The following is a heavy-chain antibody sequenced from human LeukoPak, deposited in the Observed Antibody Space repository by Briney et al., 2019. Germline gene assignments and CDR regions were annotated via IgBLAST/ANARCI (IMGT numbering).Heavy chain of an antibody. V-gene: IGHV3-15*01. CDR2: IKSKTDGGTT. J-gene: IGHJ3*02. CDR1: GFTFSNAW. D-gene: IGHD2-15*01. Sequence: GGSLTLSCAASGFTFSNAWMSWVRQAPGKGLEWVGRIKSKTDGGTTDYAAPVKGRFTISSDDSKNTLYLQMNSLKAEDTAVYYCTTGDIVVVVAAADAFDIWGQGTMVTVSS. CDR3: TTGDIVVVVAAADAFDI.